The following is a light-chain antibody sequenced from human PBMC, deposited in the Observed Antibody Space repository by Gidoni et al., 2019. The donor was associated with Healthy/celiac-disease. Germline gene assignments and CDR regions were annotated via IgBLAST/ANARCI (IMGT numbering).Light chain of an antibody. J-gene: IGLJ1*01. CDR3: QTWGTGIGV. Sequence: HLVLTQSPSASASLGASVKLTCTLSSGHSSYAIAWHQQQPEKGPRYLMKLNSDGSHSKGDGIPDRFSGSSSGAERYLTISSLQSEDEADYYCQTWGTGIGVFGTGTKVTVL. CDR1: SGHSSYA. CDR2: LNSDGSH. V-gene: IGLV4-69*01.